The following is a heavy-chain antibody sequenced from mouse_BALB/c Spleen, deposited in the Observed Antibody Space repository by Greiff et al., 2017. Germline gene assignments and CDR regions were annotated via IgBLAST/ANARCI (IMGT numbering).Heavy chain of an antibody. V-gene: IGHV5-6-3*01. D-gene: IGHD1-2*01. CDR2: INSNGGST. J-gene: IGHJ3*01. Sequence: EVKLVESGGGLVQPGGSLKLSCAASGFTFSSYGMSWVRQTPDKRLELVATINSNGGSTYYPDSVKGRFTISRDNAKNTLYLQMSSLKSEDTAMYYCARGNYGYAWFAYWGQGTLVTVSA. CDR3: ARGNYGYAWFAY. CDR1: GFTFSSYG.